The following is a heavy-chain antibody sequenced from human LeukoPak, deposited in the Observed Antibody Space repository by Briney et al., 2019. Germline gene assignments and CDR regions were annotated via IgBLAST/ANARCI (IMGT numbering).Heavy chain of an antibody. J-gene: IGHJ4*02. CDR3: TRESGAFSPFGF. Sequence: SETLSLTCAVSGGSITTTNWWSWVRQPPGKGLEWIGEVHLNGATNYNPSLESRFSMSIDKSNNHLSLEVTSVTAADTAMYYCTRESGAFSPFGFWGQGTRVTVSS. V-gene: IGHV4-4*02. CDR1: GGSITTTNW. CDR2: VHLNGAT. D-gene: IGHD1-26*01.